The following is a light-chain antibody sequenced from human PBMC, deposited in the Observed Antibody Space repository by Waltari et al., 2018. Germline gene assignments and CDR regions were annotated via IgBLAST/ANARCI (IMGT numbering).Light chain of an antibody. CDR2: DAS. Sequence: EIVLTQSPATLSLSPGERATLPCRPSQSVSSYLAWYQQKPGQAPRLLIYDASNRATGIPARFSGSGSGTDFTLTISSLEPEDFAVYYCQQRSNWPLTFGPGTKVDIK. V-gene: IGKV3-11*01. CDR3: QQRSNWPLT. J-gene: IGKJ3*01. CDR1: QSVSSY.